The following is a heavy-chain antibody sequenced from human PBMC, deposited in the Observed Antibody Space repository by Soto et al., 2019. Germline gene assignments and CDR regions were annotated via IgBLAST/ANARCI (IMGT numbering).Heavy chain of an antibody. CDR3: VSRTVTTFNAFDI. Sequence: SETLSLTCAVSGGSISSSNWWSWVRQPPGKGLEWIGEIYHSGSTIYNNPSLKSRVTISLDTSKNQFSLKPRSVTAADTAVYYCVSRTVTTFNAFDIWGQGTMVTVSS. CDR2: IYHSGST. D-gene: IGHD4-17*01. V-gene: IGHV4-4*02. J-gene: IGHJ3*02. CDR1: GGSISSSNW.